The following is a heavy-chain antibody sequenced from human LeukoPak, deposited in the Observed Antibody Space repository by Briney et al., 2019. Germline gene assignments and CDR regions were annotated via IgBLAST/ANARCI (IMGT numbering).Heavy chain of an antibody. V-gene: IGHV3-23*01. J-gene: IGHJ4*02. Sequence: GGSLSLYCAASGFTCSGYARRWVGQAPGKGRKGGSTISGSGGSTYYADSGKGRFTIATDKSKNTLSLKSNSLRAEGSAVYSWANSLANSANYHWGQGTLVTVSS. D-gene: IGHD4/OR15-4a*01. CDR1: GFTCSGYA. CDR2: ISGSGGST. CDR3: ANSLANSANYH.